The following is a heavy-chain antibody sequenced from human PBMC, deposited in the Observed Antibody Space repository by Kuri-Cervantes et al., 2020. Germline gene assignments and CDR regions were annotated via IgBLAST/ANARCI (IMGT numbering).Heavy chain of an antibody. CDR3: ARERNGYSSSPVDY. V-gene: IGHV3-48*02. J-gene: IGHJ4*02. Sequence: GESLKISCAASGFTFSGYAMNWVRQAPGKGLEWVSYISSSSGTIYYADSVKSRFTVSRDSARNSLFLQMNSLRDEDTAVYYCARERNGYSSSPVDYWGQGTLVTVSS. D-gene: IGHD5-24*01. CDR2: ISSSSGTI. CDR1: GFTFSGYA.